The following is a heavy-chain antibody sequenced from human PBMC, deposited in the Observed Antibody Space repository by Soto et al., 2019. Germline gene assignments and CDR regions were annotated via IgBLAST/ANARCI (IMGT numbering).Heavy chain of an antibody. V-gene: IGHV1-69*06. CDR2: IIPIFGTA. CDR3: ASGSYRPNYYYYYGMDV. D-gene: IGHD1-26*01. J-gene: IGHJ6*02. Sequence: GASVKVSCKASGGTFSSYAISWVRQAPGQGLEWMGGIIPIFGTANYAQKLQGRVTITADKSTSTAYMELSSLRPEDTAVYYCASGSYRPNYYYYYGMDVWGQGTTVTVSS. CDR1: GGTFSSYA.